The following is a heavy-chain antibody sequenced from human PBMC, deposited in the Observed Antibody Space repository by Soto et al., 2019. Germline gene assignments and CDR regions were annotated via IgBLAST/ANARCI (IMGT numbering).Heavy chain of an antibody. Sequence: AGGSLRLSCAASGVTFSDYYMSWIRQAPGKGLEWVSYISSSGSTIYYADSVKGRFTISRDNAKNSLYLQMNSLRAEDTAVYYCASTPRKFLEWLLFFDYWGQGTLVTVSS. D-gene: IGHD3-3*01. CDR3: ASTPRKFLEWLLFFDY. CDR2: ISSSGSTI. V-gene: IGHV3-11*01. J-gene: IGHJ4*02. CDR1: GVTFSDYY.